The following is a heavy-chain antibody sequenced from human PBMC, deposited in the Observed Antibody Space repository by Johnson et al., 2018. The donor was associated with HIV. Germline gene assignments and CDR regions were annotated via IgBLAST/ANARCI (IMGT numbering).Heavy chain of an antibody. CDR1: GFTFSSYA. J-gene: IGHJ3*02. CDR3: AKDKSNAFDI. CDR2: ISYDGSNK. V-gene: IGHV3-30-3*01. Sequence: QVQLVESGGGLVQPGGSLRLSCAASGFTFSSYAMHWVRQAPGKGLEWVAVISYDGSNKYYADSVKGRFTISRDNSKNTLYLQMNSLRAEDTAVYYCAKDKSNAFDIWGQGTMVTVYS.